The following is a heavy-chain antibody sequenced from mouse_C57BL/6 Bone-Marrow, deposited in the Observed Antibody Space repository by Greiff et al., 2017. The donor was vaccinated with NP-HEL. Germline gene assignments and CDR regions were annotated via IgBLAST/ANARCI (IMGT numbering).Heavy chain of an antibody. CDR3: ARMGRWAMDY. J-gene: IGHJ4*01. CDR2: IWWAAVT. V-gene: IGHV8-8*01. D-gene: IGHD2-3*01. Sequence: QVTLKVSGPGILQPSQTLSLTCSFSGFSLSTFGMGVGWIRQPSGKGLEWLSHIWWAAVTSSNPALHRRLTISKDTSKNQVFLKIANVDTADTATYYCARMGRWAMDYWGQGTSVTVSS. CDR1: GFSLSTFGMG.